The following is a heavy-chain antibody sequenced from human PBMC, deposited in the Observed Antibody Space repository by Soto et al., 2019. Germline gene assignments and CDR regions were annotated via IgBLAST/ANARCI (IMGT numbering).Heavy chain of an antibody. CDR2: ISYDGSNK. J-gene: IGHJ4*02. D-gene: IGHD2-2*01. CDR3: ATYEDIVVVPAAMGFDY. CDR1: GFTFSSYA. V-gene: IGHV3-30-3*01. Sequence: GGSLRLSCAASGFTFSSYAMHWVRQAPGKGLEWVAVISYDGSNKYYADSVKGRFTISRDNSKNTLYLQMNSLRAEDTAVYSCATYEDIVVVPAAMGFDYWGQGTLVTVSS.